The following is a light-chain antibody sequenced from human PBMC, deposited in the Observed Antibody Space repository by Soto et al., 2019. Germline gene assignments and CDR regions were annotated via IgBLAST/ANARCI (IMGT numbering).Light chain of an antibody. J-gene: IGKJ5*01. V-gene: IGKV3-11*01. CDR3: QQRSDWPPIT. CDR2: DAS. Sequence: EIVLTQSPATLSVSPGDRASLSCRASQIVSRNLAWYQQKPGQAPRLLIYDASNRAAGVPYRFRGSGSGTDFTLTISSVEPEDFGVYYCQQRSDWPPITFGQGTRLEIK. CDR1: QIVSRN.